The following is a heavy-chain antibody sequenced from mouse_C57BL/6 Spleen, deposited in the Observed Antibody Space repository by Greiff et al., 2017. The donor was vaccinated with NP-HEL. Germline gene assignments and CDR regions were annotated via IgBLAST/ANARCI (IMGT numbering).Heavy chain of an antibody. V-gene: IGHV2-9-1*01. CDR2: IWPGGGT. D-gene: IGHD2-10*01. J-gene: IGHJ2*01. CDR1: GFSLTSYA. Sequence: QVQLKESGPGLVAPSQSLSITCTVSGFSLTSYAISWVRQPPGKGLEWLGVIWPGGGTTYNSALNSRLSISKDNAKSQVYIKMNRLQTEDTARYYCARNTLLTDPGNFDDWGQGTTLTVSS. CDR3: ARNTLLTDPGNFDD.